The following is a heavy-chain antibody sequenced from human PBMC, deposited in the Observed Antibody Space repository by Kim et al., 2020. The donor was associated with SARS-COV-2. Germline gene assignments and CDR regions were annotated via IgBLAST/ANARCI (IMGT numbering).Heavy chain of an antibody. Sequence: ASVKVSCNTSGYTFSDYALHWVRQAPGQRLEWLGCVNTGSGNTKYSQKFQGSVTITRDTSATTANMELSSLRFEDTAIYYCARGVLWFGDVIDYWGQGTLVTGSS. J-gene: IGHJ4*02. D-gene: IGHD3-10*01. CDR1: GYTFSDYA. CDR2: VNTGSGNT. V-gene: IGHV1-3*04. CDR3: ARGVLWFGDVIDY.